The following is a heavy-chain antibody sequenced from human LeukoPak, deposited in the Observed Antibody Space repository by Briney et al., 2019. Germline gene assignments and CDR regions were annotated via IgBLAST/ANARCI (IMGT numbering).Heavy chain of an antibody. CDR1: GFTFSIYA. J-gene: IGHJ4*02. CDR3: AKDRPNYYGSNGHYYRRDGDY. CDR2: ITSSGDGT. V-gene: IGHV3-23*01. Sequence: GASLRLSCAASGFTFSIYAMSWVRQAPGKGLEWVSSITSSGDGTYYADSVKGRFTISRDNSENMLYLQMNSLRVEDTAVYCCAKDRPNYYGSNGHYYRRDGDYWGQGTLVTVSS. D-gene: IGHD3-22*01.